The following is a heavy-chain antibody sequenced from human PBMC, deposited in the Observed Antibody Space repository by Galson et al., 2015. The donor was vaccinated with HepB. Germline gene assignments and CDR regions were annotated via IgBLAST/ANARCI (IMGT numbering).Heavy chain of an antibody. J-gene: IGHJ5*02. V-gene: IGHV3-48*02. CDR3: ARGLGSASYSDHRFDP. CDR1: GFTFGRHS. CDR2: IRSDSGVT. Sequence: SLRLSCAASGFTFGRHSMNWVRQAPGKGLEWISYIRSDSGVTKYPDSVKGRFTISRDNARNSLYLQMNSLRDEDTAVYYCARGLGSASYSDHRFDPWDQGTLVTVSS. D-gene: IGHD3-10*01.